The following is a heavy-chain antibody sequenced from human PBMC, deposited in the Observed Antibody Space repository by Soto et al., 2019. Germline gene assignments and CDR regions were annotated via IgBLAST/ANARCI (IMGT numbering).Heavy chain of an antibody. V-gene: IGHV4-34*01. CDR3: ARGGFDSYWTPIDH. D-gene: IGHD4-4*01. Sequence: PSETLSLICAVYGGSFRDYYWNWIRQPPGKWLEWIGELNHRGSMNYNPSLKSRVNIAIDTSREQFSLNLTSVTAADTAIYYCARGGFDSYWTPIDHWGQGALVTVSS. CDR1: GGSFRDYY. CDR2: LNHRGSM. J-gene: IGHJ4*01.